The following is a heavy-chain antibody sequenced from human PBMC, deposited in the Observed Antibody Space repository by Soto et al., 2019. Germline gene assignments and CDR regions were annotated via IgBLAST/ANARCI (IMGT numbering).Heavy chain of an antibody. Sequence: EVQLLESGGGLVQPGGSLRLSCAASGFTFSSYAMSWVRQAPGKGLEWVSAISGSGGSTYYADSVKGRFTISRDNSKNTLYLQMNILRAEDTAVYYCAKFFLDTAMVRELVFDYWGQGTLVTVSS. V-gene: IGHV3-23*01. D-gene: IGHD5-18*01. CDR1: GFTFSSYA. J-gene: IGHJ4*02. CDR3: AKFFLDTAMVRELVFDY. CDR2: ISGSGGST.